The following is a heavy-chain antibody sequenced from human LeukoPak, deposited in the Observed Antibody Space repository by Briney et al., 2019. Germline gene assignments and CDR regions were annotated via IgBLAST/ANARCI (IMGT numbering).Heavy chain of an antibody. Sequence: GGSLRLSCAASGLTFSSYAMSWVRQAPGKGLEWVSAISGSGGSTYYADSVKGRFTISRDNSKNALYLQMNSLRAEDTAVYYCAKDRGDSSGYSGYCGQGTLVTVSS. CDR2: ISGSGGST. J-gene: IGHJ4*02. D-gene: IGHD3-22*01. CDR1: GLTFSSYA. V-gene: IGHV3-23*01. CDR3: AKDRGDSSGYSGY.